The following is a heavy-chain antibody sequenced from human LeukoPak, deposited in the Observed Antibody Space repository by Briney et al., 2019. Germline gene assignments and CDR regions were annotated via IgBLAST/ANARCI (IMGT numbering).Heavy chain of an antibody. J-gene: IGHJ4*02. CDR2: ISAYNCNT. Sequence: ASVTVSYKPSGYTFTSYGISWVRQAPGQGLEWMGWISAYNCNTNYAQKLQGRVTMTTDTSTSTAYMELRSLRSDDTAVYYCARISGSYFPPRYYFDYCGQGTLVSVSS. CDR1: GYTFTSYG. CDR3: ARISGSYFPPRYYFDY. D-gene: IGHD1-26*01. V-gene: IGHV1-18*01.